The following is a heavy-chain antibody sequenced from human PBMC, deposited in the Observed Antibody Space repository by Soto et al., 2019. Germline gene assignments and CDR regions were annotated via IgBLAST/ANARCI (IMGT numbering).Heavy chain of an antibody. CDR3: ARDLGARQENQVDWFDP. CDR2: ISSSSSYI. D-gene: IGHD1-26*01. Sequence: AGGSLRLSCAASGFTFSSYSMNWVRQAPGKGLEWVSSISSSSSYIYYADSVKGRFTISRDNAKNSLYLQMNSLRAEDTAVYYCARDLGARQENQVDWFDPWGQGTLVTVSS. J-gene: IGHJ5*02. CDR1: GFTFSSYS. V-gene: IGHV3-21*01.